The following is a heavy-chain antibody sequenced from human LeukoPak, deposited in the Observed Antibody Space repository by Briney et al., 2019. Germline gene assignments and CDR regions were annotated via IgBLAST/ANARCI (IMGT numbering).Heavy chain of an antibody. Sequence: GRSLRLSCAASGFIFSRYGMHWVRQAPGKGLEWVSSISSSSSYIYYADSVKGRFTISRDNAKNSLYLQMNSLRAEDTAVYYCARAVDTAMEIDYWGQGTLVTVSS. D-gene: IGHD5-18*01. CDR1: GFIFSRYG. V-gene: IGHV3-21*01. CDR2: ISSSSSYI. J-gene: IGHJ4*02. CDR3: ARAVDTAMEIDY.